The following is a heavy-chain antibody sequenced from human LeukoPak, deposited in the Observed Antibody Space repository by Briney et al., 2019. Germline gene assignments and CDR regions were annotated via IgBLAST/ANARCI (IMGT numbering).Heavy chain of an antibody. CDR2: ISDRGPA. V-gene: IGHV4-30-2*01. D-gene: IGHD3-10*01. CDR1: RGAITGGGSS. Sequence: PSETLSLTCTVSRGAITGGGSSWNWIRQPPGKGLEWIGYISDRGPAYYNPSLKSRFTISVDRPKYQFFLAVTSVTAADTAVYFCARSRQASGLLGSWGQGTLVAVSS. CDR3: ARSRQASGLLGS. J-gene: IGHJ5*01.